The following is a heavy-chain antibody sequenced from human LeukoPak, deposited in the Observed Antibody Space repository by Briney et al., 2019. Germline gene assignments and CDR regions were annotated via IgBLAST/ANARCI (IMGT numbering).Heavy chain of an antibody. V-gene: IGHV4-34*01. CDR3: ASGYSYGYNALDY. D-gene: IGHD5-18*01. CDR1: GGSFSGYY. J-gene: IGHJ4*02. Sequence: KPSETLSLTCAVYGGSFSGYYWNWIRQPPGKGLEWIGEINHSGSTNYNPSLKSRVTISVDTSKNQFSLKLSSVTAADKAVYYCASGYSYGYNALDYWGQGTLVTVSS. CDR2: INHSGST.